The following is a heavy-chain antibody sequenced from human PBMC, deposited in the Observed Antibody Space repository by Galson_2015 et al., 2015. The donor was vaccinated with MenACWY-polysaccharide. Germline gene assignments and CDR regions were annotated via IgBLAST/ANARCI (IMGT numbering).Heavy chain of an antibody. D-gene: IGHD1-1*01. CDR1: GLTFSSYW. Sequence: SLRLSCAASGLTFSSYWMHWVRQVPGKGLVWLSRINSDGSSTSYADSVKGRFTISRDNAKNTVYLQMNSLRAEDTAVYYCARQCGPGKTGTPSCMDVWGKGTTVTVSS. J-gene: IGHJ6*03. V-gene: IGHV3-74*01. CDR3: ARQCGPGKTGTPSCMDV. CDR2: INSDGSST.